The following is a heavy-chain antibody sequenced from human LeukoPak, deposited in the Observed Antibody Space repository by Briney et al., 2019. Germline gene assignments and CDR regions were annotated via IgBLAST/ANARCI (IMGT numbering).Heavy chain of an antibody. Sequence: PGGSLRLSCAASGFIFSNYAMSWVRQAPGKGLEWVSVIHTGGSTYYADSVKGRFTISRDTSNNTLYLQMNSLRAEDTAVYYCAREGKWLQLRYFDYWGQGTLVTVSS. CDR2: IHTGGST. CDR3: AREGKWLQLRYFDY. V-gene: IGHV3-53*01. J-gene: IGHJ4*02. CDR1: GFIFSNYA. D-gene: IGHD5-24*01.